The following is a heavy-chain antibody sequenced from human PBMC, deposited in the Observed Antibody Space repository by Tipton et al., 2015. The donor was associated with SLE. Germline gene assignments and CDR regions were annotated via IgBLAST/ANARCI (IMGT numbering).Heavy chain of an antibody. Sequence: SLRLSCAASGFTFSSYSMNWVRQAPGKGLEWVSYISSSSSTIYYADSVKGRFTISRDNAKNSLYLQMNSLRAEDTAVYYCARDMQMSQQRATGAFDIWGQGTMVTVSS. CDR3: ARDMQMSQQRATGAFDI. D-gene: IGHD6-13*01. CDR1: GFTFSSYS. V-gene: IGHV3-48*01. J-gene: IGHJ3*02. CDR2: ISSSSSTI.